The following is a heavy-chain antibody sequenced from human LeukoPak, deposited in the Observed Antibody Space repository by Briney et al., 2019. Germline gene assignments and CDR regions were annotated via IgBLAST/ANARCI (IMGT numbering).Heavy chain of an antibody. CDR1: GFTFSSYG. V-gene: IGHV3-30*18. J-gene: IGHJ3*02. CDR3: AKEYYLAAGMGAGEDAFDI. D-gene: IGHD6-13*01. CDR2: ISYDGSNE. Sequence: GGSLRLSCAASGFTFSSYGMHWVRQAPGKGLEWVAVISYDGSNEYYADSVKGRFTISRDNSKNTLYLQMNSLRAEDTAVYYCAKEYYLAAGMGAGEDAFDIWGQGTMVTVSS.